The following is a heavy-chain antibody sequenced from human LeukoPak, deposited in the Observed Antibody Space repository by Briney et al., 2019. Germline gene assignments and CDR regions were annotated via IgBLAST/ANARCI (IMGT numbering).Heavy chain of an antibody. D-gene: IGHD3-10*01. CDR2: IRSKTYGGAI. CDR3: AREEEEGKTDAFDI. CDR1: GFFFGAYA. J-gene: IGHJ3*02. V-gene: IGHV3-49*04. Sequence: PGGSLRLSCTPSGFFFGAYAMSWVRQAPGKGPEWVGFIRSKTYGGAIEYAASVKGRFTISRDDSKGIAYLQMNSLKTEDTAVYYCAREEEEGKTDAFDIWGQGTMVTVSS.